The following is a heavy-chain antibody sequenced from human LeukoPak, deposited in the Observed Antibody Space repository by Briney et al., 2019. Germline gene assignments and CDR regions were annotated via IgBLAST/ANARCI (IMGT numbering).Heavy chain of an antibody. CDR1: GGTFGSYA. Sequence: SVKVSCKASGGTFGSYAISWVRQAPGQGLEWMGGIIPIFGTANYAQKFQGRVTITADESTSTAYMELSSLRSEDTAVYYCASVEDPKGYYYGSGSYYNVWGQGTLVTVSS. D-gene: IGHD3-10*01. V-gene: IGHV1-69*13. CDR2: IIPIFGTA. CDR3: ASVEDPKGYYYGSGSYYNV. J-gene: IGHJ4*02.